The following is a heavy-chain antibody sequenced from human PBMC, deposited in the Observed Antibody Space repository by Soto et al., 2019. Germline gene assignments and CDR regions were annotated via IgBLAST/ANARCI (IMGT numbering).Heavy chain of an antibody. D-gene: IGHD4-17*01. CDR2: IYYSGST. CDR1: GGSISSYY. V-gene: IGHV4-59*01. Sequence: QVQLQESGPGLVKPSETLSLTCTVSGGSISSYYWSWIRQPPGKGLEWIGYIYYSGSTNYNPSLKSRVTMSVDTSKNQFSLKLSSVNAADTAVYYCARGRVGTVSPFDYWGQGTLVTVSS. J-gene: IGHJ4*02. CDR3: ARGRVGTVSPFDY.